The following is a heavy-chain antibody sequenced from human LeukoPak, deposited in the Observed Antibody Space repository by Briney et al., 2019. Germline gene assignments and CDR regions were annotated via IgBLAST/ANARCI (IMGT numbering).Heavy chain of an antibody. CDR1: GYTFTSYY. Sequence: GASVKVSCKASGYTFTSYYMHWVRQAPGQGLEWMGIINPSGGSTSYAQKFQGRVTMTRDMSTSTVYMELSSLRSEDTAVYYCARDLGYRYGRPQYYMDVWGKGTTVTVSS. CDR2: INPSGGST. D-gene: IGHD5-18*01. J-gene: IGHJ6*03. CDR3: ARDLGYRYGRPQYYMDV. V-gene: IGHV1-46*01.